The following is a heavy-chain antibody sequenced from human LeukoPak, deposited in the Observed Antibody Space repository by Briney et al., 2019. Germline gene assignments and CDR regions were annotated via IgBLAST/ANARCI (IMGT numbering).Heavy chain of an antibody. CDR1: GGSINNDY. CDR3: AKSNGYGLVDI. CDR2: IFYSGST. J-gene: IGHJ3*02. V-gene: IGHV4-59*12. D-gene: IGHD3-10*01. Sequence: SETLSLTCTVSGGSINNDYWSWIRQPAGKGLEWIGNIFYSGSTYYSPSLKSRVTISLDTSRNQFSLKLTSVTAADTAVYYCAKSNGYGLVDIWGQGTMVTVSS.